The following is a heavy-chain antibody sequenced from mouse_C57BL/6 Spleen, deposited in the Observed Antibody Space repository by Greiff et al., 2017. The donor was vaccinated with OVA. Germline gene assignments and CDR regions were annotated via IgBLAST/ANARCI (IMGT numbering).Heavy chain of an antibody. CDR2: IDPETGGT. D-gene: IGHD1-1*02. CDR1: GYTFTDYE. Sequence: QVQLQQSGAELVRPGASVTLSCKASGYTFTDYEMHWVKQTPVHGLEWIGAIDPETGGTAYNQKFKGKAILTADKSSSTAYMELRSLTSEDSAVYYCTRSGDYGAMDYWGQGTSVTVSS. J-gene: IGHJ4*01. V-gene: IGHV1-15*01. CDR3: TRSGDYGAMDY.